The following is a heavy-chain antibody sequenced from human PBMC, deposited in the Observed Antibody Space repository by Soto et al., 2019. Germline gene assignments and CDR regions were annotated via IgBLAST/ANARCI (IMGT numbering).Heavy chain of an antibody. CDR1: GFTFSSYA. D-gene: IGHD6-19*01. Sequence: EVQLLESGGGLVQPGGSLRLSCAASGFTFSSYAMSWVRQAPGKGLEWVSAISGSGGSTYYADSVKGRFTISRDNSKNTLYLQMNSLRAEDTAVYYCAKDPRGIAVAGNESLAYWGQGTLVTVSS. V-gene: IGHV3-23*01. CDR2: ISGSGGST. J-gene: IGHJ4*02. CDR3: AKDPRGIAVAGNESLAY.